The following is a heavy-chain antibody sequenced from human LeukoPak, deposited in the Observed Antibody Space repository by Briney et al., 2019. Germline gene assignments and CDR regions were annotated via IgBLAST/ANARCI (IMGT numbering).Heavy chain of an antibody. V-gene: IGHV3-7*01. CDR3: AKANAMDV. J-gene: IGHJ6*02. Sequence: GGSLRLSCAAPGFTFSNYWMTWVRQAPGKGLEWVANVNQDGSERYYVNSVRGRFTISRDNAKNSLDLQMNSLRAEDTALYFCAKANAMDVWGQGTTVTVSS. CDR2: VNQDGSER. CDR1: GFTFSNYW.